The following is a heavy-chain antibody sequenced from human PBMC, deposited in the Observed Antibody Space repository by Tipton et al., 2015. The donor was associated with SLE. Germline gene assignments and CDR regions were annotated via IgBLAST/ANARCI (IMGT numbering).Heavy chain of an antibody. Sequence: LVQSGAEVKKPGSSVKVSCKASGGIFNIYAISWVRQAPGQGPEWMGGIIPSLGKVIYAQKFQGRVTISTDESTSTVYMELSSLRSEDTAVYYCASGIGDYYYYMDVWGKGTTVTVSS. CDR2: IIPSLGKV. CDR1: GGIFNIYA. J-gene: IGHJ6*03. V-gene: IGHV1-69*05. D-gene: IGHD2-2*01. CDR3: ASGIGDYYYYMDV.